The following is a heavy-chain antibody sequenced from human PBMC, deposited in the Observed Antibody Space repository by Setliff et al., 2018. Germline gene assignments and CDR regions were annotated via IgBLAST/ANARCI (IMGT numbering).Heavy chain of an antibody. Sequence: PSETLSLTCTVSGGSISSSGYYWGWIRQPPGKGLVWIGSIYYRGSTYYNPSLKSRVTMSVDASKNQFSLKLSSVTAADTAAYYCARGDSSGYYYILFDFWGQGTLVTVSS. J-gene: IGHJ4*02. CDR1: GGSISSSGYY. D-gene: IGHD3-22*01. CDR3: ARGDSSGYYYILFDF. CDR2: IYYRGST. V-gene: IGHV4-39*07.